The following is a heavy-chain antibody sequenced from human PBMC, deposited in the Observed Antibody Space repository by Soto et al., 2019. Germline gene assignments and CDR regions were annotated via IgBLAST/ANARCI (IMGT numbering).Heavy chain of an antibody. CDR1: GFTFTSSA. V-gene: IGHV1-58*01. J-gene: IGHJ4*02. Sequence: ASVKVSCKASGFTFTSSAVQWVRQARGQRLEWIGWIVVGSGNTNYAQKFQERVTITRDMSTSTAYMELSSLRSEDTAVYYCAADSPYGDYADYWGQGTLVTVSS. CDR3: AADSPYGDYADY. D-gene: IGHD4-17*01. CDR2: IVVGSGNT.